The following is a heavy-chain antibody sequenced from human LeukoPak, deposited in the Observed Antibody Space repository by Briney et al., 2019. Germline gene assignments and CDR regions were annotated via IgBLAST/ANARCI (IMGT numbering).Heavy chain of an antibody. CDR3: ARAGPFYTGNYLGY. V-gene: IGHV1-2*02. J-gene: IGHJ4*02. CDR2: INPDSGDT. CDR1: GYTLTELS. Sequence: GASVKVSCKVSGYTLTELSMHWVRQAPGQGLEWMGWINPDSGDTNYAQKFQGRVTMTRDTSISTAYMELSSLRSDDTAVFYCARAGPFYTGNYLGYWGQGTLVTVSS. D-gene: IGHD1-26*01.